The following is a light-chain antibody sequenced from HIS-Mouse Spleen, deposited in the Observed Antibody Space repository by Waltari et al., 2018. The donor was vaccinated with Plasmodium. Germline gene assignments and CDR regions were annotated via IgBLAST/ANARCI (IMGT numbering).Light chain of an antibody. CDR2: GAS. J-gene: IGKJ2*01. CDR1: QSVSSSY. Sequence: EIVLTQSPGTLSLSPGERATLSCRAGQSVSSSYLTWYQQKHGQAPRRLIYGASSRATGSPERFSGSVSGTDFTLTISRLEPEDFAVYYCQQYGSSPYTFGQGTKLEIK. CDR3: QQYGSSPYT. V-gene: IGKV3-20*01.